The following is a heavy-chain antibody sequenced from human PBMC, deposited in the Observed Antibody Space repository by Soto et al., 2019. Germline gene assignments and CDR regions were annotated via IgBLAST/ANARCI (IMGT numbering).Heavy chain of an antibody. D-gene: IGHD2-2*01. Sequence: GGSLRLSCAASGFTFSSYAMSWVRQAPGKGLEWVSAISGSGGSTYYADSVKGRFTISRDNSKNTLYLQMNSLRAEDTAVYYSAKDHNPSIVVVPAADEGGYWGQGTMVTVSS. CDR3: AKDHNPSIVVVPAADEGGY. CDR2: ISGSGGST. J-gene: IGHJ3*01. V-gene: IGHV3-23*01. CDR1: GFTFSSYA.